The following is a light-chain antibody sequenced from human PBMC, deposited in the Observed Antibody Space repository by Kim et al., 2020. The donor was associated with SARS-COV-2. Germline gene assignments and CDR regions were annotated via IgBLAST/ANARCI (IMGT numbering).Light chain of an antibody. J-gene: IGKJ1*01. CDR3: HQYGSSLWT. CDR2: AAS. Sequence: EIVLTQSPGTLSLSPGERGTLSCRASQSVSANYVAWYQQKSGQAPRLLIYAASTRATGVPDRFSGAGSAADFTLTITTLEPEDYAVYYCHQYGSSLWTFGQGTKVDIK. V-gene: IGKV3-20*01. CDR1: QSVSANY.